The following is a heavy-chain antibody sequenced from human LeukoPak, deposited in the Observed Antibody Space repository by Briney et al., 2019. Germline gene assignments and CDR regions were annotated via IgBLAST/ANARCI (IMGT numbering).Heavy chain of an antibody. J-gene: IGHJ6*03. CDR1: GYTFTSYD. D-gene: IGHD2-2*01. CDR2: MNPNSGNT. Sequence: ASVKVSCKASGYTFTSYDINWVRQATGQGLEWMGWMNPNSGNTGYAQKFQGRVTITRNTSISTAYMELSSLRSEDTAVYYCARGGADIVVVPAAPMGSYYYYYMDVWGKGTTVTVSS. V-gene: IGHV1-8*03. CDR3: ARGGADIVVVPAAPMGSYYYYYMDV.